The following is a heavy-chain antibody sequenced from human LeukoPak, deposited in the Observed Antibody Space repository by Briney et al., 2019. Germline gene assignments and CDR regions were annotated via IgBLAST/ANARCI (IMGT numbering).Heavy chain of an antibody. CDR2: IIPILGIA. D-gene: IGHD3-9*01. J-gene: IGHJ4*02. V-gene: IGHV1-69*04. CDR3: ARDEYDILTGYYNPVFDY. Sequence: GASVKVSCKASGGTFSSYAISWVRQAPGQGLEWMGRIIPILGIANYAQKYQGKVTITADKSTSTAYMELSSLSSEDTAVSYCARDEYDILTGYYNPVFDYWGQGTLVTVSS. CDR1: GGTFSSYA.